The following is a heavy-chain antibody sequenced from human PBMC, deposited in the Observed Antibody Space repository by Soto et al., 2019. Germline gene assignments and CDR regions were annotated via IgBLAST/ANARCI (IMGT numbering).Heavy chain of an antibody. Sequence: QVQLVQSGAEVKNPGASVKVSCKASGYTFKGYYMHWVRQAPGQGLEWMGWINPNNGGTNYAEKFQGRVTMTRDTSISTTYMELTRLRSDDTAVSYCARDMTGYFDIWGRGTLVTVSS. V-gene: IGHV1-2*02. CDR3: ARDMTGYFDI. CDR1: GYTFKGYY. CDR2: INPNNGGT. J-gene: IGHJ2*01.